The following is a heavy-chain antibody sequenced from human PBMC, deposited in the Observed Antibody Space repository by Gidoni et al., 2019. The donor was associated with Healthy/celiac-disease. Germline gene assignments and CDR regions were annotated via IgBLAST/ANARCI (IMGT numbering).Heavy chain of an antibody. CDR2: INSDGSST. Sequence: EVQLVESGGGLVQPGGSLRLSCAASGFTFSSYWMHWVRQAPGKGRVWVSRINSDGSSTSYADSVKGRFTISRDNAKNTLYLQMNSLRAEDTAVYYCAREDHYYYYYGMDVWGQGTTVTVSS. CDR3: AREDHYYYYYGMDV. V-gene: IGHV3-74*01. CDR1: GFTFSSYW. J-gene: IGHJ6*02.